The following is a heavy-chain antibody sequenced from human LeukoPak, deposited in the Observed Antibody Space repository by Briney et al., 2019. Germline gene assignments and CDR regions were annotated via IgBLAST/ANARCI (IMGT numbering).Heavy chain of an antibody. D-gene: IGHD3-10*01. V-gene: IGHV4-30-2*01. CDR1: GGSISSGGYS. CDR2: IYHSGST. J-gene: IGHJ6*02. Sequence: SQTLSLTCAVSGGSISSGGYSWSWIRQPPGKGLEWIGYIYHSGSTYYNPSLKSRVTISVDRSKNQFSLKLSSVTAADTAVYYCARFPPDPVLLWFGEPYGMDVWGQGTTVTVSS. CDR3: ARFPPDPVLLWFGEPYGMDV.